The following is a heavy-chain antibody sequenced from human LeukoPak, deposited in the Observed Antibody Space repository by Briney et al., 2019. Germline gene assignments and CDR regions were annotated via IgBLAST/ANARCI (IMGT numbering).Heavy chain of an antibody. V-gene: IGHV1-69*13. CDR1: GGTFSSYA. CDR3: AREGYSYGQEGFYYGMDV. CDR2: IIPIFGTA. Sequence: SVKVSCKASGGTFSSYAISWVRQAPGQGLGWMGGIIPIFGTANYAQKVQGRVTITADESTSTAYMELSSLRSEDTAVYYCAREGYSYGQEGFYYGMDVWGKGTTVTVSS. J-gene: IGHJ6*04. D-gene: IGHD5-18*01.